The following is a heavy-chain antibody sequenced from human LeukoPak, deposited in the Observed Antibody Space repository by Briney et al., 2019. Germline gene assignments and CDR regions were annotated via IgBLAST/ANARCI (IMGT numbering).Heavy chain of an antibody. D-gene: IGHD4-17*01. CDR1: GGTFSSYA. V-gene: IGHV1-69*01. J-gene: IGHJ4*02. CDR2: IIPIFGTA. CDR3: ARETTWRMTTVTTFDY. Sequence: GSSVKVSCKASGGTFSSYAISWVRQAPGQGLEWMGGIIPIFGTANYAQKFQGRVTITADESTSTAYMELSRLRSDDTAVYYCARETTWRMTTVTTFDYWGQGTLVTVSS.